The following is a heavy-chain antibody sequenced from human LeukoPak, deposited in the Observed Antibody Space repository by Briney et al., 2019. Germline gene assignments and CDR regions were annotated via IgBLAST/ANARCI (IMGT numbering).Heavy chain of an antibody. V-gene: IGHV4-59*01. D-gene: IGHD5-12*01. CDR2: IYYSGSI. J-gene: IGHJ6*02. CDR1: GASISSYY. Sequence: SETLSLICTVSGASISSYYWSWIRQPPGKGLEWIGDIYYSGSIKYNPSLKSRVTISVDTSKNQFSLKLSSVTAADTAVYYCARGGYSGYDFSLFGYYYYGMDVWGQGTTVTVSS. CDR3: ARGGYSGYDFSLFGYYYYGMDV.